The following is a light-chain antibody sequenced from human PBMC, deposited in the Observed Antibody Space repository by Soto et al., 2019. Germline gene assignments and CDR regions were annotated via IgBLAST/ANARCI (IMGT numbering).Light chain of an antibody. J-gene: IGLJ1*01. CDR1: SRDVGGYNY. CDR2: NVF. CDR3: SSYSIITTLYV. Sequence: QSALTQPASVSGSPGQSITISCTGTSRDVGGYNYVSWYQKNPGKAPKLMIYNVFNRPSGVSDRFSGSKSGNTASLTISGLQAEDEADYYCSSYSIITTLYVFGTGTKVTVL. V-gene: IGLV2-14*03.